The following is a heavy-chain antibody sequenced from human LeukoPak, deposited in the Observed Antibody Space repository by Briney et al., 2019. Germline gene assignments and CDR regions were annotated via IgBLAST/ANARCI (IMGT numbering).Heavy chain of an antibody. CDR1: GFTFSSYA. V-gene: IGHV1-69*01. D-gene: IGHD2-2*02. CDR3: ASRYPHRGGDY. Sequence: PGGSLRLSCAASGFTFSSYAISWVRQAPGQGLEWMGGIIPIFGTANYAQKFQGRVTITADESTSTAYMELSSLRSEDTAVYYCASRYPHRGGDYWGQGTLVTVSS. J-gene: IGHJ4*02. CDR2: IIPIFGTA.